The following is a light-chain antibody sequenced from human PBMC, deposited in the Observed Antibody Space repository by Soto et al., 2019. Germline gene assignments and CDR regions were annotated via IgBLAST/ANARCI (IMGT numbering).Light chain of an antibody. CDR1: QNVKTR. Sequence: EKVMTQSPATLSVSPGERATLSCRASQNVKTRLAWYQQKPGQAPRLLIYDAFTRATGIPARFSGSASGTEFTLTISSLQSEDFAVYYCQQYDECSLTCGGGTKVDIK. CDR2: DAF. CDR3: QQYDECSLT. J-gene: IGKJ4*01. V-gene: IGKV3-15*01.